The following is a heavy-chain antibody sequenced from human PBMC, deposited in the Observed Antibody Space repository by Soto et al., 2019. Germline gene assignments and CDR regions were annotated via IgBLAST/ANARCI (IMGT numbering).Heavy chain of an antibody. CDR3: ARGLNIAAAGTGGYYYYYMDV. CDR2: INHSGST. Sequence: SETLSLTCAVYGGSFSGYYWSWIRQPPGKGLEWIGEINHSGSTNYNPSLKSRVTISVDTSKNQFSLKLSSVTAADTAVYYCARGLNIAAAGTGGYYYYYMDVWGKGTTVTVSS. V-gene: IGHV4-34*01. J-gene: IGHJ6*03. CDR1: GGSFSGYY. D-gene: IGHD6-13*01.